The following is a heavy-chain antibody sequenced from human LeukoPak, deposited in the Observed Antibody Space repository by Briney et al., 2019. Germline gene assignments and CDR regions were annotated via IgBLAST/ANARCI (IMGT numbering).Heavy chain of an antibody. CDR3: AKDHFTREKNVMITFGGVIVIPHY. CDR1: GLTFSSYA. J-gene: IGHJ4*02. Sequence: PGGSLRLSCAASGLTFSSYAMSWVRQAPGKGLEWVSAISGSGGSTYYADSVKGRFTISRDNSKNTLYLQMNSLRAEDTAVYYCAKDHFTREKNVMITFGGVIVIPHYWGQGTLVTVSS. D-gene: IGHD3-16*02. CDR2: ISGSGGST. V-gene: IGHV3-23*01.